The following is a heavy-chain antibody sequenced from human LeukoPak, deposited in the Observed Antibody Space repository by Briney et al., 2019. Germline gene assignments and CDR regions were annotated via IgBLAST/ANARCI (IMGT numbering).Heavy chain of an antibody. V-gene: IGHV4-39*01. CDR1: GGSISSSSYY. D-gene: IGHD6-19*01. CDR2: IYYSGST. CDR3: ARYSSGWECFDY. Sequence: SETLSLTCTVSGGSISSSSYYWGWIRQPPEKGLEWIGSIYYSGSTYYNPSLKSRVTISVDTSKNQFSLKLSSVTAADTAVYYCARYSSGWECFDYWGQGTLVTVSS. J-gene: IGHJ4*02.